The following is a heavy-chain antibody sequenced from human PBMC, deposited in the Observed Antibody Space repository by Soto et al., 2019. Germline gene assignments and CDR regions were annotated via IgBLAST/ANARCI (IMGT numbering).Heavy chain of an antibody. V-gene: IGHV3-13*01. CDR2: IGTAGDT. CDR3: ARYCSGGSCPAPYGMDV. CDR1: GFTFSSYD. Sequence: GGSLRLSCAASGFTFSSYDMHWVRQATGRGLEWVSAIGTAGDTYYPGSVKCRFTISRENAKNSLYLQMNSLRAEDTAVYYCARYCSGGSCPAPYGMDVWGQGTTVTVSS. D-gene: IGHD2-15*01. J-gene: IGHJ6*02.